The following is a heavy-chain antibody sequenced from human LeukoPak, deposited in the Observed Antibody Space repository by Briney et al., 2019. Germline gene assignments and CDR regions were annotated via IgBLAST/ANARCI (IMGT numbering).Heavy chain of an antibody. V-gene: IGHV3-48*02. J-gene: IGHJ4*02. CDR1: GITFSGYS. CDR2: MTTSGNTI. Sequence: QTGGSLRLSSVVSGITFSGYSMIWVRQAPGKGLEWLSFMTTSGNTIFYAESVKDRFTISRDNAKKSLYLQMNSLRDEDTAVYYCARVGGATAVTMYFEYWGQGTLVTVSS. D-gene: IGHD1-26*01. CDR3: ARVGGATAVTMYFEY.